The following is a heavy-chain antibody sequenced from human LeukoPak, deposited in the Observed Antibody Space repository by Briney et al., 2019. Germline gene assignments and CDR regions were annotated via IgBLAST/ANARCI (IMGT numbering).Heavy chain of an antibody. Sequence: PGGSLRLSCAASGFTFSSYAMSWVRQAPGKGLEWVSYILSHGTTIYYADSVKGRFTISRDNAKNSLSLQMNSLRVDDTAVYYCVRDFGYDVLTGYTYYGMDVWGQGTTVIVSS. CDR3: VRDFGYDVLTGYTYYGMDV. J-gene: IGHJ6*02. V-gene: IGHV3-48*04. CDR1: GFTFSSYA. D-gene: IGHD3-9*01. CDR2: ILSHGTTI.